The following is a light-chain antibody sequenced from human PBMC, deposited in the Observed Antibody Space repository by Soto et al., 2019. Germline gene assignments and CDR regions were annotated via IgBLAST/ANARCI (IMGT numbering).Light chain of an antibody. J-gene: IGKJ1*01. CDR1: QSVSSSY. Sequence: EIVLTQSPGTLSLSPGERATLSCRASQSVSSSYLAWYQQKPGQAPRLLIYGTSSRPTAIADRFSGSGGGADFTLTISRLEPEDFALYYGQQYGSASWTFGQGTKVEIK. V-gene: IGKV3-20*01. CDR2: GTS. CDR3: QQYGSASWT.